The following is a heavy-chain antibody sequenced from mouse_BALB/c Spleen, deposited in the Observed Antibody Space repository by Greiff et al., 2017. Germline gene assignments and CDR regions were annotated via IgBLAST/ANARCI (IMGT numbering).Heavy chain of an antibody. CDR3: ARDSYDVRAMDY. V-gene: IGHV5-4*02. Sequence: EVKLVESGGGLVKPGGSLKLSCAASGFTFSDYYMYWVRQTPEKRLEWVATISDGGSYTYYPDSVKGRFTISRDNAKNNLYLQMSSLKSEDTAMYYCARDSYDVRAMDYWGQGTSVTVSS. D-gene: IGHD1-1*01. CDR2: ISDGGSYT. CDR1: GFTFSDYY. J-gene: IGHJ4*01.